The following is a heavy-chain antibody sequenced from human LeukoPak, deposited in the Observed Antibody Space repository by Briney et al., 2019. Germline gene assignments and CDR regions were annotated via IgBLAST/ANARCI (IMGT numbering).Heavy chain of an antibody. CDR1: GYTFTSYA. V-gene: IGHV1-3*01. D-gene: IGHD6-6*01. J-gene: IGHJ4*02. CDR3: ARGSIAARGYFDY. CDR2: INAGNGNT. Sequence: ASVKVSCKASGYTFTSYAMHWARQAPGQRLEWMGWINAGNGNTKYSQKFQGRVTITRDTSASTAYMELSSLRSEDTAVYYCARGSIAARGYFDYWGQGTLVTVSS.